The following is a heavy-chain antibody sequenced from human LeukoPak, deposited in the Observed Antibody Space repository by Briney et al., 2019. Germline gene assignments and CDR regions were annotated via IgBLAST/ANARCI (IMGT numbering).Heavy chain of an antibody. CDR2: ISGSGGST. J-gene: IGHJ4*02. V-gene: IGHV3-23*01. D-gene: IGHD1-26*01. CDR3: AKALGLVGAIPFDY. Sequence: GGSLRLSCTASGFTFRDYGMSWVRQAPGKGLEWVSAISGSGGSTYYADSVKGRFTISRDNSKNTLYLQMNSLRAEDTAVYYCAKALGLVGAIPFDYWGQGTLVTVSS. CDR1: GFTFRDYG.